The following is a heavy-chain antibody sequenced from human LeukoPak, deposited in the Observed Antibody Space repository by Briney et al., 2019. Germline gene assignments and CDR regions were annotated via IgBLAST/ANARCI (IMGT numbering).Heavy chain of an antibody. Sequence: PSETLSLTCAVYGGSFSGYYWSWIRQPPGKGLEWIGEINHSGSTNYNPSLKSRVTISVDTSKNQFSLKLSSVTAADTAVYYCARDPPLYRYSSSSSRSPRGYFDYWGQGTLVTASS. D-gene: IGHD6-6*01. CDR1: GGSFSGYY. CDR3: ARDPPLYRYSSSSSRSPRGYFDY. V-gene: IGHV4-34*01. J-gene: IGHJ4*02. CDR2: INHSGST.